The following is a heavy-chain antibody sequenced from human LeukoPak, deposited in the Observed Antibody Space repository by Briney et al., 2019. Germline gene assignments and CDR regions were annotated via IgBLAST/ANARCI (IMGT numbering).Heavy chain of an antibody. V-gene: IGHV3-74*01. CDR3: VRGGASTWS. D-gene: IGHD2-15*01. J-gene: IGHJ5*02. CDR2: INDDGSST. CDR1: GFTFKLYW. Sequence: GGSLRLSCAASGFTFKLYWMHWVRQAPGKGPVWFSRINDDGSSTSYADSVKGRFTISRDDAKNTLYLQMNSLRAEDTAVYYCVRGGASTWSWGQGTLVTVSS.